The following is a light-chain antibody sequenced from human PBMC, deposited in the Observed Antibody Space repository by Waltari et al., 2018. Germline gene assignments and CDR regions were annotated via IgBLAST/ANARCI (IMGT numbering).Light chain of an antibody. CDR3: QQSYSLPVT. Sequence: DIQMTQSPSALSASVGDRVTITCRASQSISIYLNWYQQKPGKAPKFLIYAASSLQSGVPSRFSGSGSGTDFTLIINSLQPEDFATYYCQQSYSLPVTFGQGTKLEI. V-gene: IGKV1-39*01. CDR2: AAS. J-gene: IGKJ2*01. CDR1: QSISIY.